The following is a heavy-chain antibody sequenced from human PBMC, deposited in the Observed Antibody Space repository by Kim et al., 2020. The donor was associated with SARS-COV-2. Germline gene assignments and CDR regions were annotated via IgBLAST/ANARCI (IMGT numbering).Heavy chain of an antibody. V-gene: IGHV3-23*01. Sequence: GGSLRLSSAASGFTFSSYAMSWVRQAPGKGLEWVSAISGSGGSTYYADYVKGPFTISRDTPKNTLYLQMNSLRDEDTAVYYCAQRGFGAAAGFDYWGQGT. CDR2: ISGSGGST. CDR3: AQRGFGAAAGFDY. J-gene: IGHJ4*02. CDR1: GFTFSSYA. D-gene: IGHD6-13*01.